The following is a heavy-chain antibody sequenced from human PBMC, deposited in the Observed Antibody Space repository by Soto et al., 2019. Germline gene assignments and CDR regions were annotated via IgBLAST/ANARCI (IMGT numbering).Heavy chain of an antibody. D-gene: IGHD2-2*01. J-gene: IGHJ4*02. CDR3: AREGATAAKMFDF. V-gene: IGHV1-46*01. Sequence: ASVKVFWKASGYTFSNYYMPWVRQAPGQGLEWMGGINPNGDTTYYAQKFLGRLTVTRDTSTSTVYMELSSLRSDDTAVYYGAREGATAAKMFDFWAQGTLVTFSS. CDR1: GYTFSNYY. CDR2: INPNGDTT.